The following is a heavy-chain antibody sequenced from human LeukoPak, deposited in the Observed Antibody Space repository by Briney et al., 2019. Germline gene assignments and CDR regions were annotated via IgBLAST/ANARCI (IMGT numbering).Heavy chain of an antibody. J-gene: IGHJ5*02. Sequence: PSETLSLTCTVSGGSISSYYWSWIRQPPGRGLEWIGYIYYSGSTNYNPSLKSRVTISVDTSKNQFSLKLSSGPAADAAVYYCGARVRGVSARNRWFDPWGQGTLVTVSS. V-gene: IGHV4-59*01. CDR1: GGSISSYY. CDR2: IYYSGST. D-gene: IGHD3-10*01. CDR3: GARVRGVSARNRWFDP.